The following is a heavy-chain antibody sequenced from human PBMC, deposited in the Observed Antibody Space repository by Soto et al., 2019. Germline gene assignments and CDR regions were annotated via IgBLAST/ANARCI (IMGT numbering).Heavy chain of an antibody. CDR3: ARGGVSPRTFDY. CDR1: GYNFAGYW. V-gene: IGHV5-51*01. Sequence: GESLKISCKGSGYNFAGYWIAWVRQMPGKGLELMGIIYPSDSDTRYRPSFQGQVAISADKSISSAYLQWSSLRASDTAMYYCARGGVSPRTFDYWGQGTPVTVSS. J-gene: IGHJ4*02. D-gene: IGHD3-3*01. CDR2: IYPSDSDT.